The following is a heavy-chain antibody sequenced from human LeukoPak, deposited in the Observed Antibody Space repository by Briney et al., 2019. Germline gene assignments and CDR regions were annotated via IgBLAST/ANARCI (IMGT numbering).Heavy chain of an antibody. CDR1: GGSISSYY. V-gene: IGHV4-59*01. Sequence: SETLSLTCTVSGGSISSYYWSWIRQPPGKGLEWIGYIYYSGSTNYNPSLKSRVTISVDTSKNQFSLKLSSVTAADTAVYYCARASKYYYDSSGYPVFDYWGQGTLVTVSS. CDR3: ARASKYYYDSSGYPVFDY. J-gene: IGHJ4*02. CDR2: IYYSGST. D-gene: IGHD3-22*01.